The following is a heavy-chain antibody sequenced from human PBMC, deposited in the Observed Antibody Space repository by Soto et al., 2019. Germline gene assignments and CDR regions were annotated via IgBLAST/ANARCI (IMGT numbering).Heavy chain of an antibody. CDR3: ARFSGGIAAARTVPIQ. CDR2: ISSSSSYI. Sequence: GGSLRLSCAASGFTFSSYSMNWVRQAPGKGLEWVSSISSSSSYIYYADSVKGRFTISRDNAKNSLYLQMNSLRAEDTAVYYCARFSGGIAAARTVPIQWGQGTLVTVSS. D-gene: IGHD6-13*01. V-gene: IGHV3-21*01. CDR1: GFTFSSYS. J-gene: IGHJ4*02.